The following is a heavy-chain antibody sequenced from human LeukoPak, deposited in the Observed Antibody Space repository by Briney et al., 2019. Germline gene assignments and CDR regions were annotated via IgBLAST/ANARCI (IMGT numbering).Heavy chain of an antibody. V-gene: IGHV3-33*01. CDR1: GFTFSSYG. CDR3: ARVVPAAIYYFDY. J-gene: IGHJ4*02. CDR2: IWYDGSNK. Sequence: GGSLRLSCAASGFTFSSYGMHWVRQAPGKGLEWVAVIWYDGSNKYYADSVKGRFTISRDNSKNTLYLQMNSLRAEDTAVYYCARVVPAAIYYFDYWGQGTLVTVSS. D-gene: IGHD2-2*01.